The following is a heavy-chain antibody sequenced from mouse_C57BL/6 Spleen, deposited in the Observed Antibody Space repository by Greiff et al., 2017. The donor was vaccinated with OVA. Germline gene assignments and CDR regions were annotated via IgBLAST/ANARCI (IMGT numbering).Heavy chain of an antibody. D-gene: IGHD2-4*01. CDR1: GFNIKNTY. CDR2: IDPANGNT. J-gene: IGHJ1*03. V-gene: IGHV14-3*01. Sequence: LVESVAELVRPGASVKLSCTASGFNIKNTYMHWVKQRPEQGLEWIGRIDPANGNTKYAPKFQGQATLTAAPSSNPAYLHLTSLTSADPSFSYCADGSYDYDWYRDEGGKGNTVNVSA. CDR3: ADGSYDYDWYRDE.